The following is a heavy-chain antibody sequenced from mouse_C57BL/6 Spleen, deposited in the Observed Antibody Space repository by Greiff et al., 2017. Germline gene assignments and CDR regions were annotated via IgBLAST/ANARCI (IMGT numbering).Heavy chain of an antibody. CDR1: GFNIKDYY. CDR2: IDPEAGDT. V-gene: IGHV14-1*01. Sequence: EVKLQQSGAELVRPGASVKLSCTASGFNIKDYYMHWVKQRPEQGMEWIGRIDPEAGDTEYAPKFQGKATMTADTSSNTAYLQLSSLTSEDTAVYYCTTLSIYPLWYFDVWGTGTTVTVSS. D-gene: IGHD2-1*01. J-gene: IGHJ1*03. CDR3: TTLSIYPLWYFDV.